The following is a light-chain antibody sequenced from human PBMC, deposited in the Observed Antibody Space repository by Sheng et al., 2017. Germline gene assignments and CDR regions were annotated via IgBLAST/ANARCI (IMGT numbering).Light chain of an antibody. CDR2: GAS. V-gene: IGKV3-15*01. CDR3: QQRSDWPPFA. Sequence: EIVMTQSPATLSVSPGERATLSCRASQSVNSKLAWYQQKPGQAPRLLIYGASTRATGIPARFSGSASGTDFTLTISSLEPEDFAVYYCQQRSDWPPFAFGQGTKLDIK. J-gene: IGKJ2*01. CDR1: QSVNSK.